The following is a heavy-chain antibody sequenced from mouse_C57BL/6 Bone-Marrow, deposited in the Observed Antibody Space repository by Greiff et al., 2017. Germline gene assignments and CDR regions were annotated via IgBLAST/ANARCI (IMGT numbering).Heavy chain of an antibody. J-gene: IGHJ2*01. D-gene: IGHD1-1*01. CDR1: GYSFTGYF. CDR2: INPYNGDT. V-gene: IGHV1-37*01. CDR3: DGDYYGSSCFDY. Sequence: EVQLVESGPELVKPGASVKISCKASGYSFTGYFMNWVKQSHGKSLEWIGRINPYNGDTFYNQKFKGKATVTVDKSSSTAHMELLSLTSEDFAVYYGDGDYYGSSCFDYWGQGTTLTVSS.